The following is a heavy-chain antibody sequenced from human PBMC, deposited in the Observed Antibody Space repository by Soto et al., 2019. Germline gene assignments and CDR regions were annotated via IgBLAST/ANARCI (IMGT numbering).Heavy chain of an antibody. Sequence: SEALSLTCIVSDDSITSGYHGGWIRQPPGKGLECIGTIYQSGNTYYNTSLKSRVILSIDTSKNQFSLKLSTVTAADTAVYYCVRGKVKFDYWGKGSLVTVSS. V-gene: IGHV4-38-2*02. J-gene: IGHJ4*02. CDR2: IYQSGNT. CDR3: VRGKVKFDY. CDR1: DDSITSGYH.